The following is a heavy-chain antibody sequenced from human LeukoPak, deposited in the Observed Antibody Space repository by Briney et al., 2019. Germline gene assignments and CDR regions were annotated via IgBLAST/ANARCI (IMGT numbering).Heavy chain of an antibody. J-gene: IGHJ4*02. CDR1: GFTLITYA. Sequence: GGSLRLSCAVSGFTLITYAMSWVRQAPGKGAEWVSAISGSGEATWYADSVKGRFSISRDTSKNTLFLQMNSLRADDTALYYCAKRRALWGSTTLNYYFDYWGQGTLVTVSS. V-gene: IGHV3-23*01. CDR2: ISGSGEAT. CDR3: AKRRALWGSTTLNYYFDY. D-gene: IGHD3-16*01.